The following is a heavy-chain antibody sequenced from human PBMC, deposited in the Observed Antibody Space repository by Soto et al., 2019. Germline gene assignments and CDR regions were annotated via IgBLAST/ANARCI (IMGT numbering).Heavy chain of an antibody. CDR2: ISYDGSNK. V-gene: IGHV3-30-3*01. CDR1: GFTFSSYA. Sequence: QVQLVESGGGVVQPGRSLRLSCAASGFTFSSYAMHWVRQAPGKGLEWVAVISYDGSNKYYADSVKGRFTISRDNSKNTLYLQMNSLRAEDTAVYYCARERGGYCTNGVCYTSYYYYGMDVWGQGTTVTVSS. D-gene: IGHD2-8*01. CDR3: ARERGGYCTNGVCYTSYYYYGMDV. J-gene: IGHJ6*02.